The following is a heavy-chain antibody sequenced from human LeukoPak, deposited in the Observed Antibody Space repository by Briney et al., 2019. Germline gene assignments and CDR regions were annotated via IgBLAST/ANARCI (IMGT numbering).Heavy chain of an antibody. V-gene: IGHV4-34*01. CDR1: GGSFSGYY. CDR2: INHSGST. D-gene: IGHD3-3*01. Sequence: SETLSLTRAVYGGSFSGYYWSWIRQPPGKGLEWIGEINHSGSTNYNPSLKSRVTISVDTSKNQFSLKLSSVTAADTAVYYCARATLRFLEWSSSTGRAFDIWGQGTMVTVSS. CDR3: ARATLRFLEWSSSTGRAFDI. J-gene: IGHJ3*02.